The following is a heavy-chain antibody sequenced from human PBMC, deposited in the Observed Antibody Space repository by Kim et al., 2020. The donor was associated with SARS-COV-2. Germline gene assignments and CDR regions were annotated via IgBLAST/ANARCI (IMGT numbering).Heavy chain of an antibody. V-gene: IGHV3-43D*03. CDR3: AKAPGSYYYGSGSYLDY. D-gene: IGHD3-10*01. Sequence: VKGRFTIARDNSKNSLYLQMNSLRAEDTALYYCAKAPGSYYYGSGSYLDYWGQGTLVTVSS. J-gene: IGHJ4*02.